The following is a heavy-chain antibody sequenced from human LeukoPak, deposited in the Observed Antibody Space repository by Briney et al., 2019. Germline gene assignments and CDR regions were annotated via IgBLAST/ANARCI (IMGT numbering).Heavy chain of an antibody. J-gene: IGHJ4*02. Sequence: SETLSLTCTVSGGSISSSSYYWGWIRQPPGKGLEWIGSIYYSGSTYYNPSLKSRVTISVDTSKNQFSLKLSSVTAADTAVYYCARLFYDILTGYYYYFDYWGQGTLVTVSS. V-gene: IGHV4-39*01. CDR2: IYYSGST. D-gene: IGHD3-9*01. CDR3: ARLFYDILTGYYYYFDY. CDR1: GGSISSSSYY.